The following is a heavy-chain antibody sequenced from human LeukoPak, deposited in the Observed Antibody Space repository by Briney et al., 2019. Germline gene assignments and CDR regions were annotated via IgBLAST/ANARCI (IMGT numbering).Heavy chain of an antibody. J-gene: IGHJ3*01. V-gene: IGHV3-23*01. Sequence: GGSLRLSCAASGFTLSGSAMSWVRQAPGEGLDWVSLISYSGANSYYTDSVRGRFTISRDNCKDTLFLQMNSLRAEDTAIYYCARDMQLSTWGLGTMVTVSS. CDR2: ISYSGANS. CDR3: ARDMQLST. CDR1: GFTLSGSA. D-gene: IGHD3-16*02.